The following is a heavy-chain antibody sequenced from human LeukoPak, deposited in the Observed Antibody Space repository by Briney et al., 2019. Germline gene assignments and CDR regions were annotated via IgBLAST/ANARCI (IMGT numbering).Heavy chain of an antibody. CDR1: GGSISSGSYY. V-gene: IGHV4-61*02. J-gene: IGHJ4*02. Sequence: SQTLSLTCTVSGGSISSGSYYWSWIRQPAGKGLEWIGRIYTSGSTNYNPSLKSRVTISVDKSKNQFSLKLSSVTAADTAVYYCASAVDYWGQGTLVTVSS. CDR2: IYTSGST. CDR3: ASAVDY.